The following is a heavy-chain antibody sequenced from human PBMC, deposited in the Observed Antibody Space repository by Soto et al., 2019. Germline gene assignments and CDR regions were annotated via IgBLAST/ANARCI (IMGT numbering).Heavy chain of an antibody. CDR3: AKESPTNYYYYYGMDV. V-gene: IGHV3-30*18. CDR2: ISYDGSNK. J-gene: IGHJ6*02. CDR1: GFTFSSYG. Sequence: GGSLRLSCAASGFTFSSYGMHWVRQAPGKGLEWVAVISYDGSNKYYADSVKGRFTISRDNSKNTLYLQMNSLRAEDTAVYYCAKESPTNYYYYYGMDVWGQGTTVTVSS.